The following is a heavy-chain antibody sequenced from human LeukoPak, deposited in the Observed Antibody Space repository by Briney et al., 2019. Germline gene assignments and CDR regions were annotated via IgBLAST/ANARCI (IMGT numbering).Heavy chain of an antibody. V-gene: IGHV5-51*01. D-gene: IGHD3-10*01. Sequence: GESLRISWKGSGYPFNTYWIGWVRPMPGKGLDWMGIIYPGDFDTRYSPSFQGQVTISVDKSINTDYLQWRSLKASDTAMYYCARPYNGTLDYWGQGTLVTASS. CDR2: IYPGDFDT. CDR3: ARPYNGTLDY. J-gene: IGHJ4*02. CDR1: GYPFNTYW.